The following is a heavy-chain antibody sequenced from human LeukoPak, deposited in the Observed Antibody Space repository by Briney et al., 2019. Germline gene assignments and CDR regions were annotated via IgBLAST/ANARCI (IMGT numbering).Heavy chain of an antibody. CDR3: ARAGGYSSGWTFDY. CDR2: IYYSGST. V-gene: IGHV4-59*08. CDR1: GGSISSYY. D-gene: IGHD6-19*01. Sequence: PSETLSLTCTVSGGSISSYYWSWIRQPSGKGLEWIGYIYYSGSTNYNPSLKSRVTISVDTSKNQFSLKLSSVTAADTAVYYCARAGGYSSGWTFDYWGQGTLVTVSS. J-gene: IGHJ4*02.